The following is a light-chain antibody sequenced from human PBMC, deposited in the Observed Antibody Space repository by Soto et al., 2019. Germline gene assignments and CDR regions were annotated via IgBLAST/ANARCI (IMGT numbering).Light chain of an antibody. CDR3: AAWDDSLNGPV. V-gene: IGLV1-44*01. CDR2: SNN. CDR1: GSNIGSNS. Sequence: QSVLTQSPSASGTPGQRVTISCSGSGSNIGSNSVNWYQQVSGTAPKLLIYSNNQRPSGVPDRFSGSKSGTSASLVISGLQSEDDADYYCAAWDDSLNGPVFGGGTELTVL. J-gene: IGLJ3*02.